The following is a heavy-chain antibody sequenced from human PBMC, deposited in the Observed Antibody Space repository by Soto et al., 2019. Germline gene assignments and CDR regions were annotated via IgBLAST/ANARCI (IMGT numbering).Heavy chain of an antibody. Sequence: EVQLLESGGGLVQPGGSLRLSCAASGFTFSSYAMSWVRQAPGKGLEWVSAISGSGGSTYYADSVKGRFTISRDNSKNTLYLQMNSRRAEDTAVYSCAKTGYDYIWGSRHDAFDIWGQGTMVTVSS. CDR1: GFTFSSYA. J-gene: IGHJ3*02. CDR3: AKTGYDYIWGSRHDAFDI. D-gene: IGHD3-16*01. V-gene: IGHV3-23*01. CDR2: ISGSGGST.